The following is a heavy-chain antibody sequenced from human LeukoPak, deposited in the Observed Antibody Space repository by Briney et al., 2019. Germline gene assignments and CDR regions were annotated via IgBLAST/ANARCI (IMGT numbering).Heavy chain of an antibody. D-gene: IGHD5-18*01. CDR2: ISGSGGST. J-gene: IGHJ6*03. Sequence: GGSLRLSCAASGFTFSSYAMNWVRQAPGKGLEWVSAISGSGGSTYYADSVKGRFTISRDNSKNTLYLQMNSLRAEDTAVYYCAKQYSYGLIYYYMDVWGKGTTVTVSS. V-gene: IGHV3-23*01. CDR3: AKQYSYGLIYYYMDV. CDR1: GFTFSSYA.